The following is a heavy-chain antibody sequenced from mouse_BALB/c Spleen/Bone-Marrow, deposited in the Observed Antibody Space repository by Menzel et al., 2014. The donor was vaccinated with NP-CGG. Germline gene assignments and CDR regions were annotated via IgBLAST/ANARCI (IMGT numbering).Heavy chain of an antibody. V-gene: IGHV1-54*01. CDR1: GYAFTNYL. CDR3: ARCLTGTSAMDY. CDR2: INPGSGGT. J-gene: IGHJ4*01. D-gene: IGHD4-1*01. Sequence: VQRVESGAELVRLGTSVKVSCKASGYAFTNYLIEWVKQRPGQGLEWIGVINPGSGGTNYYEKFKAKATLTADKSSSTAYMQLSSLTSDDSAVYFCARCLTGTSAMDYWGQGTSATVSS.